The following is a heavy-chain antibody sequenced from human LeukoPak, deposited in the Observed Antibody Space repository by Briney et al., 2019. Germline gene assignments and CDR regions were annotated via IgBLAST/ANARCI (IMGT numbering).Heavy chain of an antibody. CDR2: ISAYNGNT. Sequence: ASVKVSCKASGYTFTSYGISWVRQAPGQGLEWMGWISAYNGNTNYAQKLQGRVTMTTDTSTSTAYMELRSLRSDDTAVYYCARDGRRTGIARAQCFDYWGQGTLVTVSS. J-gene: IGHJ4*02. CDR1: GYTFTSYG. V-gene: IGHV1-18*01. D-gene: IGHD6-13*01. CDR3: ARDGRRTGIARAQCFDY.